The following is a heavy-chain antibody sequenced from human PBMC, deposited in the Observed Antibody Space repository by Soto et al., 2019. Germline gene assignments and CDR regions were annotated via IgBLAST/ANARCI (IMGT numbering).Heavy chain of an antibody. CDR1: GYTFTGYY. Sequence: ASVKVSCKDSGYTFTGYYMHWVRQAPGQGLEWMGWINPNSGGTNYAQKFQGWVTMTRDTSISTAYMELSRLRSDDTAVYYCARAVVVVPAAREREAYYYYYGMDVWGQGTTVTVSS. D-gene: IGHD2-2*01. J-gene: IGHJ6*02. V-gene: IGHV1-2*04. CDR3: ARAVVVVPAAREREAYYYYYGMDV. CDR2: INPNSGGT.